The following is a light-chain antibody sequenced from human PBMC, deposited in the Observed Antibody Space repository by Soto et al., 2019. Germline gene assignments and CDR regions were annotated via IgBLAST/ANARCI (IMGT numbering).Light chain of an antibody. CDR3: QQYGSSRT. Sequence: EIVLTQSPGTLSLSPGERATLSCRASQSVSSSYLAWYQQKPGQAPRLLIYGASSRATGIPDRFSGSGSGTDFTLTISRLEPEDFAMYYCQQYGSSRTFGHGTKVEIK. J-gene: IGKJ1*01. CDR2: GAS. CDR1: QSVSSSY. V-gene: IGKV3-20*01.